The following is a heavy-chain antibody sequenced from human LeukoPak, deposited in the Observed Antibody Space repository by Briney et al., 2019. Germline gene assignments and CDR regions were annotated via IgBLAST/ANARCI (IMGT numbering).Heavy chain of an antibody. Sequence: PSETLSLTCTVSGGSISSDNYYWGWIRQSPGKGLEWIGSISYSGSTYYNPSLKSRVTKSEDTSNNQFSLKLSSVTAADTAMYYCASLYNWNYASPYYMVVWGKGTTVTVSS. D-gene: IGHD1-7*01. CDR2: ISYSGST. J-gene: IGHJ6*03. CDR1: GGSISSDNYY. CDR3: ASLYNWNYASPYYMVV. V-gene: IGHV4-39*07.